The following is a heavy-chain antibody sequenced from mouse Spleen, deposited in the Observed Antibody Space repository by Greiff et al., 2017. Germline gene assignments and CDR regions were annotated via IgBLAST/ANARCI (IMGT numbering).Heavy chain of an antibody. Sequence: QVQLQQSGAELVRPGASVKLSCKASGYTFTDYEMHWVKQTPVHGLEWIGAIDPETGGTAYNQKFKGKAILTADKSSSTAYMELRSLTSEDSAVYYCARFTPNWYFDVWGAGTTVTVSS. V-gene: IGHV1-15*01. CDR3: ARFTPNWYFDV. CDR2: IDPETGGT. J-gene: IGHJ1*01. CDR1: GYTFTDYE.